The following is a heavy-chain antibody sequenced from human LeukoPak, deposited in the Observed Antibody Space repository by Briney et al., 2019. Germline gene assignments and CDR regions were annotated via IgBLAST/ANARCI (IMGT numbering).Heavy chain of an antibody. Sequence: RGSLTLSCAASGFTVSSNYMSWVRPAAGKGLAGVSGIYIGGSTYYADSVKGRFTISRHNSKNSLYVQMYSLRAEDTAVYYCAYKSPGGDQLYCGGDCYAYYGMDVWGQGTTVTVSS. J-gene: IGHJ6*02. CDR3: AYKSPGGDQLYCGGDCYAYYGMDV. CDR2: IYIGGST. CDR1: GFTVSSNY. D-gene: IGHD2-21*02. V-gene: IGHV3-53*04.